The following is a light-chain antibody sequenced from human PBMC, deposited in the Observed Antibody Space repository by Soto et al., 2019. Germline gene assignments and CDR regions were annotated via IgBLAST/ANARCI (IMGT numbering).Light chain of an antibody. CDR1: QSLNSY. V-gene: IGKV3-11*01. CDR2: DAS. CDR3: QQRRDWPLT. J-gene: IGKJ4*01. Sequence: EIVLTQSPATLSLSPGERATLSCRASQSLNSYLAWFQQKPGPAPRLLIYDASNRAADIPARFSGSGSGTDFTLTISSLEPAYFAVYYCQQRRDWPLTFGGGTKVEIK.